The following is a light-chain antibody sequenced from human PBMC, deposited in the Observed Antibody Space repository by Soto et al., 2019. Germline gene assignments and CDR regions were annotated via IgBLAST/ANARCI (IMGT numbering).Light chain of an antibody. Sequence: EIVLTQSPATLSLSPGERATLSCRASXSVSSYLAWYQQKPGQAPRLLIYDASNRATGIPARFSGSGSGTDFTLTISSLEPEDFAVYYCQQRSNWPPTFGGGTKVEIK. CDR3: QQRSNWPPT. CDR1: XSVSSY. CDR2: DAS. J-gene: IGKJ4*01. V-gene: IGKV3-11*01.